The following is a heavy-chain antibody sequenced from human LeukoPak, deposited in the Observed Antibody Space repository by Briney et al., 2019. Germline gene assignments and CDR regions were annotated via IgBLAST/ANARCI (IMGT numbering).Heavy chain of an antibody. CDR2: INFSGTT. J-gene: IGHJ6*03. V-gene: IGHV4-31*03. CDR3: ARTKDCSSISCLYMDV. CDR1: GGSISDDGYY. D-gene: IGHD2-2*01. Sequence: SETLSLTCTLSGGSISDDGYYWSWLRQDPGKGLEWLGYINFSGTTHSKPTLKSRISMSIDTSRTQFSLKMTSVTAADTAVYYCARTKDCSSISCLYMDVWGKGTTVTVSS.